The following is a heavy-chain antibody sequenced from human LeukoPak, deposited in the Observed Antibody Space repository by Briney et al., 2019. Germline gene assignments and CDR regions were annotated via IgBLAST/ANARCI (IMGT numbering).Heavy chain of an antibody. Sequence: KPSETLSLTCAVYGGSFRGYYWSWIRQPPGKGLEWIGEINHSGSTNYNPSLKSRVTMSVDTSKNQFSLKLSSVTAADTAVDYCARAGGGHDYVWGSYRRFYFDYWGQGTLVTVSS. V-gene: IGHV4-34*01. CDR3: ARAGGGHDYVWGSYRRFYFDY. J-gene: IGHJ4*02. CDR1: GGSFRGYY. CDR2: INHSGST. D-gene: IGHD3-16*02.